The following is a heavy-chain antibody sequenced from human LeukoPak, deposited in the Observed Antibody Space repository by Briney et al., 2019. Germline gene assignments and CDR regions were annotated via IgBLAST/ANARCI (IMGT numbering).Heavy chain of an antibody. D-gene: IGHD3-22*01. J-gene: IGHJ6*02. Sequence: SVKVSCKASGGTFSSYAISWVRQAPGQGLEWMGGIIPIFGTANYAQKFQGRVTITADESTSTAYMELSSLRSEDTAVYNCARETYYYDSSGYLPTGYYGMDVWGQGTTVTVSS. CDR1: GGTFSSYA. V-gene: IGHV1-69*01. CDR2: IIPIFGTA. CDR3: ARETYYYDSSGYLPTGYYGMDV.